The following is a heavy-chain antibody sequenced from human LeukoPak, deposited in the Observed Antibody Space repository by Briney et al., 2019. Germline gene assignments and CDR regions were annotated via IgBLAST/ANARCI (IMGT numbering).Heavy chain of an antibody. CDR3: ARDGSGYCSSTSCYQFHTYYYGMDV. J-gene: IGHJ6*02. CDR1: GFTFSSYW. Sequence: GGSLRLSCAASGFTFSSYWMSWVRQAPGKGLEWVANIKQDGSEKYYVDSVKGRFTISRDNAKNSLYLQMNSLRAEDTAVYYCARDGSGYCSSTSCYQFHTYYYGMDVWGQGTTVTVSS. D-gene: IGHD2-2*01. CDR2: IKQDGSEK. V-gene: IGHV3-7*01.